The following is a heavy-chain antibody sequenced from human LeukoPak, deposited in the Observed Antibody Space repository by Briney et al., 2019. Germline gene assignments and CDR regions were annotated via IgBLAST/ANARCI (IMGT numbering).Heavy chain of an antibody. CDR1: GFTVSSNY. D-gene: IGHD2-8*02. CDR2: IYSGGST. Sequence: SGGSLRLSCAASGFTVSSNYMSWVRQAPGKGLEWVSVIYSGGSTYYADSVKGRFTISRDNSKNTLYPQMNSLRAEDTAVYYCAKFRISSAITGLAFDYWGQGTLVTVSS. V-gene: IGHV3-66*01. CDR3: AKFRISSAITGLAFDY. J-gene: IGHJ4*02.